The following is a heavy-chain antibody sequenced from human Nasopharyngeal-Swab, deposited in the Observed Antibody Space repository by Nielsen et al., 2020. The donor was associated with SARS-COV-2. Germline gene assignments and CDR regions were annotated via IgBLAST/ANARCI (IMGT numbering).Heavy chain of an antibody. Sequence: GESLKISCAASGFTFSSYSMNWVRQAPGKGLEWVSSISSSSSYIYYADSVKGRFTISRDNAKNSLYLQMNSLRAEDTAVYYCARGGSGYLSPSDYWGQGTLVTVS. J-gene: IGHJ4*02. CDR1: GFTFSSYS. V-gene: IGHV3-21*01. CDR3: ARGGSGYLSPSDY. D-gene: IGHD3-22*01. CDR2: ISSSSSYI.